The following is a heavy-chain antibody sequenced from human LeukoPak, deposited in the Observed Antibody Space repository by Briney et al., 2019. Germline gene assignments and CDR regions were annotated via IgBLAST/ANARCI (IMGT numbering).Heavy chain of an antibody. Sequence: GGSLRLSCAASGFTFSSYAMTWVRQAPGKGLEGVSTISVSGGSTYYADSVKGRFTISRDSSKNTLSLQMNSLRAEDTAVYYCAKGYSHFDYWGQGTLVTVSS. V-gene: IGHV3-23*01. CDR2: ISVSGGST. J-gene: IGHJ4*02. CDR1: GFTFSSYA. CDR3: AKGYSHFDY. D-gene: IGHD5-12*01.